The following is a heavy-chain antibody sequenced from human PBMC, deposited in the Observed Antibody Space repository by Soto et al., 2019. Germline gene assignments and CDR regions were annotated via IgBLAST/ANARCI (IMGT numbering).Heavy chain of an antibody. D-gene: IGHD3-22*01. Sequence: QVQLVQSGAEVKKPGSSVKVSCKASGGSLSNYGISWVRQAPGQGLEWMGGIIPVFGTANYAQKFQGRVTISSDESTNLVYRYVTGLRSADMAVYYCSRGDATKIVVSTFNAMDVWRQGTTVTVSS. V-gene: IGHV1-69*05. CDR3: SRGDATKIVVSTFNAMDV. CDR2: IIPVFGTA. CDR1: GGSLSNYG. J-gene: IGHJ6*02.